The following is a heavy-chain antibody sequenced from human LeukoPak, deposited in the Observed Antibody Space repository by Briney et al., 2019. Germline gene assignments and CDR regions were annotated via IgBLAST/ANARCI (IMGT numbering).Heavy chain of an antibody. V-gene: IGHV5-51*01. D-gene: IGHD6-13*01. CDR1: GYSFTSYW. Sequence: GESLKISCKGSGYSFTSYWIGWVRQMPGKGLEWMGIIYPGDSDTRYSPSFQGQVTISADKSISTAYLQWSSLKASDTAMYYCARFKLEQQLDYGTDVWGKGTTVTVSS. CDR3: ARFKLEQQLDYGTDV. J-gene: IGHJ6*04. CDR2: IYPGDSDT.